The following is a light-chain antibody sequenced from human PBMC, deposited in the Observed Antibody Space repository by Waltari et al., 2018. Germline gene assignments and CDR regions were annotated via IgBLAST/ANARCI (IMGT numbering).Light chain of an antibody. Sequence: QAVLTQPSSLSASPGASASLTCTLRSGINVGTYRIYWYQQKPGSPPQSLLRYKSDSDKRQGSGVPSRFSGSKDASANAGILVISGLQSEDEADYYCMIWHSSAWVFGGGTKLTVL. CDR2: YKSDSDK. V-gene: IGLV5-45*03. CDR1: SGINVGTYR. J-gene: IGLJ3*02. CDR3: MIWHSSAWV.